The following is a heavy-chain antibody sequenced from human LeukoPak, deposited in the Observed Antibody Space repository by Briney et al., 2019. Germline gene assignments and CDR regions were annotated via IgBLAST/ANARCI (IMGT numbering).Heavy chain of an antibody. Sequence: SETLSLTCAVYGGSFSGYYWSWIRQPPGKGLEWIEEINHSGSTNYNPSLKSRVTISVDTSKNQFSLKLSSVTAADTAVYYCARVGGTNYYYYGMDVWGQGTTVTVSS. CDR1: GGSFSGYY. D-gene: IGHD1-1*01. J-gene: IGHJ6*02. V-gene: IGHV4-34*01. CDR2: INHSGST. CDR3: ARVGGTNYYYYGMDV.